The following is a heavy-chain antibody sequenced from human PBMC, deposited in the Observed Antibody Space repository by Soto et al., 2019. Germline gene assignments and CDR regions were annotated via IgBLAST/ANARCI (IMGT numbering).Heavy chain of an antibody. D-gene: IGHD3-22*01. CDR1: GFTFSSYA. CDR2: ISYDGSNK. CDR3: ARDKNYYDSSGSLDY. Sequence: PGGSLRLSCAASGFTFSSYAMHWVRQAPGKGLEWVAVISYDGSNKYYADSVKGRFTISRDNSKNTLYLQMNSLRAEDTAVYYCARDKNYYDSSGSLDYWGQGTLVTVSS. J-gene: IGHJ4*02. V-gene: IGHV3-30-3*01.